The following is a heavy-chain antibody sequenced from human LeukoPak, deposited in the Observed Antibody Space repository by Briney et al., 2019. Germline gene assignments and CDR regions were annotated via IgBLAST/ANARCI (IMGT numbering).Heavy chain of an antibody. Sequence: ASVKLSCKASGYTFTGYYMHWVRQAPGQGLEWMGWINPNSGGTNYAQKFQGRVTMTRDTSISTAYMELSRLRSDDTAVYYCARGIVVVPAAMLYWGQGTLVTVSS. CDR2: INPNSGGT. D-gene: IGHD2-2*01. CDR3: ARGIVVVPAAMLY. CDR1: GYTFTGYY. V-gene: IGHV1-2*02. J-gene: IGHJ4*02.